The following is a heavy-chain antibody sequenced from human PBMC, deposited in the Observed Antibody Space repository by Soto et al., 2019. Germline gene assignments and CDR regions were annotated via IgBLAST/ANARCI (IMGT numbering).Heavy chain of an antibody. Sequence: SGTLSLTCAVYGGSFSAYYWSWIRQPPGKGLEWIGEINHSGSTNYNPSLKSRVTISVDRSKNQFSLKLSSVTAADTAVYYCARGVGYAGVDYWGQGTLVTVSS. CDR2: INHSGST. V-gene: IGHV4-34*01. D-gene: IGHD5-12*01. CDR3: ARGVGYAGVDY. J-gene: IGHJ4*02. CDR1: GGSFSAYY.